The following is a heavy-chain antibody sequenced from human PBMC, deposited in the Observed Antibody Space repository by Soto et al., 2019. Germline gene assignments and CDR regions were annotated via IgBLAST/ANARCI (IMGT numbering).Heavy chain of an antibody. CDR2: IIPIFGTA. CDR1: GGTFSSYA. CDR3: AREGSSVVVSFRACEI. Sequence: GSSVKASCKSSGGTFSSYAISWVRQAPGQGLEWMGGIIPIFGTANYAQKFQGRVTITADKSTSTAYMELSSLRSEDTAVYYCAREGSSVVVSFRACEIWCEGTTVTV. D-gene: IGHD3-22*01. V-gene: IGHV1-69*06. J-gene: IGHJ3*02.